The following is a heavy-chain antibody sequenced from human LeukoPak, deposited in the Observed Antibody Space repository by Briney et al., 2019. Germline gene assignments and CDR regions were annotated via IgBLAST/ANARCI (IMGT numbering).Heavy chain of an antibody. D-gene: IGHD1-20*01. CDR1: GFNFGSYY. Sequence: GGSLRLSCAASGFNFGSYYMSWVRQAPGKVLEWVGNIKQDGSETSYVDSVKGRFTISRDNAKNSLFLQMNSLRDDDAAVYYLAKNYTWNSPDYWGQGTLVTVFS. J-gene: IGHJ4*02. CDR3: AKNYTWNSPDY. CDR2: IKQDGSET. V-gene: IGHV3-7*01.